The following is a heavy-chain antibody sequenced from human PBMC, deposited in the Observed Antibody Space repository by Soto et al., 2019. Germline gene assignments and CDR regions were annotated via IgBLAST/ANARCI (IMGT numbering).Heavy chain of an antibody. Sequence: QVHLVESGGGVVQPGRSMRLSCSASGFDFNDYAMHWVRQAPGKGLEWVAVISYDGNNRFYADSVKGRFTISRDRSKTTVYLQMSTLRPKDTAVYYCARDHWDCRGGGCNPQQLNFFAMDVWGQGTTVTVPS. V-gene: IGHV3-30*03. J-gene: IGHJ6*02. CDR1: GFDFNDYA. CDR3: ARDHWDCRGGGCNPQQLNFFAMDV. CDR2: ISYDGNNR. D-gene: IGHD2-15*01.